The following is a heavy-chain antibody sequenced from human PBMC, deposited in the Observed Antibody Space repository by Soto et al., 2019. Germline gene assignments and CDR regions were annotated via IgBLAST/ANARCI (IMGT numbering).Heavy chain of an antibody. CDR2: IYHSGST. CDR3: ARDGHYYDSSGYRSIDY. J-gene: IGHJ4*02. D-gene: IGHD3-22*01. Sequence: SETLSLTCAVSGGSISSSNWWSWVRQPPGKGLEWIGEIYHSGSTNYNPSLKSRVTISVDKSKNQFSLKLSSVTAADTAVYYCARDGHYYDSSGYRSIDYWGQGTLVTVSS. CDR1: GGSISSSNW. V-gene: IGHV4-4*02.